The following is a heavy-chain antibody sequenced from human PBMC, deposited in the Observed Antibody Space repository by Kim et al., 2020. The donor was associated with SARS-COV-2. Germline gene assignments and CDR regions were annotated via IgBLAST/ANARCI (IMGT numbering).Heavy chain of an antibody. V-gene: IGHV4-59*01. Sequence: SETLSLTCTVSGGSISSYYWSWIRQPPGKGLEWIGYIYYSGSTNYNPSLKSRVTISVDTSKNQFSLKLSSVTAADTAVYYCARGRSADFWSGSLTFYFDYWGQGTLVTVSS. CDR2: IYYSGST. CDR3: ARGRSADFWSGSLTFYFDY. J-gene: IGHJ4*02. CDR1: GGSISSYY. D-gene: IGHD3-3*01.